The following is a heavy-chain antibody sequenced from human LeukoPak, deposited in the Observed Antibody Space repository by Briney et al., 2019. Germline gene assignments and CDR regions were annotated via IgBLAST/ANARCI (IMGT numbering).Heavy chain of an antibody. CDR2: INPNSGGT. CDR3: ARVPRKLYSYGRTTFDY. D-gene: IGHD5-18*01. CDR1: GYTFTGYY. Sequence: ASVKVSCKASGYTFTGYYMHWVRQAPGQGLEWMGWINPNSGGTNYAQTFQGRVTMTRDTSISTAYMELSRLRSDDTAVYYCARVPRKLYSYGRTTFDYWGQGTLVTVSS. J-gene: IGHJ4*02. V-gene: IGHV1-2*02.